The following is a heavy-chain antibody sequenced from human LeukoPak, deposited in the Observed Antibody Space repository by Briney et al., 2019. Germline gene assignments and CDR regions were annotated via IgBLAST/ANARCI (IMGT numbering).Heavy chain of an antibody. CDR1: GFTFSSYA. CDR2: ISYDGSNK. D-gene: IGHD5-12*01. V-gene: IGHV3-30-3*01. J-gene: IGHJ4*02. Sequence: GGSLRLSCAASGFTFSSYAMHWVRQAPGKGLEWVAVISYDGSNKYYADSVKGRFTISRDNSKNALYLQMNSLRAEDTAVYYCARDQGEEYSGYDYQQFDGSFDYWGQGTLVIVSS. CDR3: ARDQGEEYSGYDYQQFDGSFDY.